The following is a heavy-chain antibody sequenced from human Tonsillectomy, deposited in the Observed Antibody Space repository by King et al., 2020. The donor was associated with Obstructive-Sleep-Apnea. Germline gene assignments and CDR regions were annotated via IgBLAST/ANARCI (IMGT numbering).Heavy chain of an antibody. CDR3: ARVGESGSISVEFHFDH. J-gene: IGHJ4*02. V-gene: IGHV4-31*03. CDR1: GASLSNGGYY. CDR2: IYYSGGT. D-gene: IGHD3-3*02. Sequence: QLQESGPGLVKPSQTLSLTCTVSGASLSNGGYYWSWIRQHPGKGLEWIGHIYYSGGTYYNPSVESRITMSIDTSKNQFSLKLKSVTAADTAVYYCARVGESGSISVEFHFDHWGQGTLVTVSS.